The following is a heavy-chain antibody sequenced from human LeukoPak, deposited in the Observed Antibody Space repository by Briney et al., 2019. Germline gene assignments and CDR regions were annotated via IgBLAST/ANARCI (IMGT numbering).Heavy chain of an antibody. V-gene: IGHV4-30-2*01. CDR2: LYHSGST. Sequence: MTSETLSLTCAVSGGSISSGGYSWSWIRQPPGKGREWIGYLYHSGSTYYNPSLKSRVTISVDSSNNQYSLKLSSVPAADRAVYYCARGYCSSTSCYLAYYWGQGTLVTVSS. J-gene: IGHJ4*02. D-gene: IGHD2-2*01. CDR3: ARGYCSSTSCYLAYY. CDR1: GGSISSGGYS.